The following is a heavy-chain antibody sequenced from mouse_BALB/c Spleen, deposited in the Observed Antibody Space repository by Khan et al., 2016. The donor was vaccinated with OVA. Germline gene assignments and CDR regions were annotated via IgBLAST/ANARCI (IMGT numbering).Heavy chain of an antibody. CDR1: GYRFNSYW. Sequence: VQLQQSGTVLARPGASVKMSCKATGYRFNSYWMHWIKQRPGQGLEWVGAIYPGNSDANYNRKFKGKAKLTAVTSASIAYMEFSSLTNEDSAVYYYARFPDRPGDVVAYWGQGTSVTVSS. J-gene: IGHJ4*01. CDR2: IYPGNSDA. CDR3: ARFPDRPGDVVAY. D-gene: IGHD2-14*01. V-gene: IGHV1-5*01.